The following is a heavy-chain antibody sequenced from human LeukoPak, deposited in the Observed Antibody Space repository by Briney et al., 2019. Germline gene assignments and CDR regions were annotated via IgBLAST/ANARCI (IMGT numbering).Heavy chain of an antibody. CDR3: ARAGLDGYNFDY. Sequence: GSSVKVSYKASGGTVSSYTISSVRQAPGQGLEWMGRIIPILGIANYAQKFQGRVTITADKSTSTAYMELSSLMSEDTAVYFCARAGLDGYNFDYWGQGTLVTVSS. V-gene: IGHV1-69*02. CDR1: GGTVSSYT. CDR2: IIPILGIA. D-gene: IGHD5-24*01. J-gene: IGHJ4*02.